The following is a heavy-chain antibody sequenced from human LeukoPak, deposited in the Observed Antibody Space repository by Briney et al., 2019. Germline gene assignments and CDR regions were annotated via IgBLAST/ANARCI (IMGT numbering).Heavy chain of an antibody. CDR1: GFTFSSYE. V-gene: IGHV3-48*03. CDR3: ARALPSSLYYFDS. J-gene: IGHJ4*02. D-gene: IGHD6-13*01. Sequence: QPGGSLKLSCAASGFTFSSYEMNWVRQAPGKGLEWVSYITGSGSSTHYVDSVKGRLTISRDNAKNSLYLQMNSLRAEDTAVYYCARALPSSLYYFDSWGQGTLVTVSP. CDR2: ITGSGSST.